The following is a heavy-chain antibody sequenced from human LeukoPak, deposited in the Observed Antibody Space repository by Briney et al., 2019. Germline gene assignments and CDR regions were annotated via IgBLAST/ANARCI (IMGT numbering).Heavy chain of an antibody. Sequence: HSGGSLRLSCAASGFTFSSYAMSWVRQAPGKGLEWVSAISGSGGSTYYADSVKGRFTISRDNSKNTLYLQMNSLRAEDTAVYYCAKTPEQWLVRPLYFDYWGQGTLVTVSS. V-gene: IGHV3-23*01. D-gene: IGHD6-19*01. J-gene: IGHJ4*02. CDR1: GFTFSSYA. CDR2: ISGSGGST. CDR3: AKTPEQWLVRPLYFDY.